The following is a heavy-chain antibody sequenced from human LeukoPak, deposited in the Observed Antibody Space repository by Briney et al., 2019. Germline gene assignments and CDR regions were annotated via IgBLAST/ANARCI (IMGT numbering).Heavy chain of an antibody. V-gene: IGHV1-18*01. Sequence: ASVKVSCKASGYTFTSYGISWVRQAPGQGLEWMGWVSAYNGNTNYAQKLQGRVTMTTDTSTSTAYMELRSLRSDDTAVYYCARDPPAYGDSEDWGQGTLVTVSS. CDR1: GYTFTSYG. D-gene: IGHD4-17*01. CDR3: ARDPPAYGDSED. CDR2: VSAYNGNT. J-gene: IGHJ4*02.